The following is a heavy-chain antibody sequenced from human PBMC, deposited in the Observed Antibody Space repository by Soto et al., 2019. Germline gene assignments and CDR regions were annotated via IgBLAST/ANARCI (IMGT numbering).Heavy chain of an antibody. CDR1: GYTFTSYY. CDR2: INPSGGST. Sequence: GASVKVSCKASGYTFTSYYMHWVRQAPGQGLEWMGIINPSGGSTSYAQKFQGRVTMTRDTSTSTVYMELSSLRSEDTAVYYCARDAVPAAMRSWFDPWGQGTLVTVSS. J-gene: IGHJ5*02. V-gene: IGHV1-46*01. D-gene: IGHD2-2*01. CDR3: ARDAVPAAMRSWFDP.